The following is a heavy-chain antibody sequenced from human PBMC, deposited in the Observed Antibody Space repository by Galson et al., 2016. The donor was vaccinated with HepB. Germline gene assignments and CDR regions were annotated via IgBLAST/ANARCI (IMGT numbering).Heavy chain of an antibody. J-gene: IGHJ4*02. V-gene: IGHV6-1*01. CDR3: ARPRSRGWSDAFDY. CDR1: GDSVSSNSAA. D-gene: IGHD6-19*01. Sequence: CAISGDSVSSNSAAWNWFRQSTSRGLEWLGRTYYRSKWYNDYRLSLKTRISINADTSRNEVSLQLKSVTLEDTAVYYCARPRSRGWSDAFDYWGQGTLVTISS. CDR2: TYYRSKWYN.